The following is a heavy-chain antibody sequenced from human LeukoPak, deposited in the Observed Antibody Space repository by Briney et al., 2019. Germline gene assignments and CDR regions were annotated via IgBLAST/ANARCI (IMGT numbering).Heavy chain of an antibody. D-gene: IGHD3-22*01. CDR3: SRGLDSRKLGY. J-gene: IGHJ4*02. V-gene: IGHV4-31*03. CDR2: IHPSGML. CDR1: GASFNSDDQY. Sequence: SETLSLTCTGSGASFNSDDQYWNWIRQSPGKGLEWIGSIHPSGMLYNNPSLESRVTMSRATSKNQFSLNLTSVTGADTAVYFCSRGLDSRKLGYWGQGILVTVSS.